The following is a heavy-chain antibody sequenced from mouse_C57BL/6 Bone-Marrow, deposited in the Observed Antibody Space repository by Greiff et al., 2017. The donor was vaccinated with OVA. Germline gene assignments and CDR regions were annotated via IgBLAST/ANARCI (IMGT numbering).Heavy chain of an antibody. Sequence: EVKLVESGGGLVQPGGSLKLSCAASGFTFSDYGMAWVRQAPRKGPAWVAFISNLAYSIYYADTVTGRFTISRENAKNTLYLEMSSLRSEDTAMYYCARHDGSSYNFAYWGQGTLVTVSA. V-gene: IGHV5-15*01. J-gene: IGHJ3*01. CDR3: ARHDGSSYNFAY. CDR1: GFTFSDYG. D-gene: IGHD1-1*01. CDR2: ISNLAYSI.